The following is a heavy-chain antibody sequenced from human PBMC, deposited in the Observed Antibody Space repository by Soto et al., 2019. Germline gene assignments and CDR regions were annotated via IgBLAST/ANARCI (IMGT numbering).Heavy chain of an antibody. Sequence: PGGSLRLSCAASGYTFSSSWMDWVRQAPGKGLVWVSRINSDGSSTSYADSVKGRFTISRDNAKNTLYLQMNSLRAEDTAVYYCAGDHMKLAVTTFDYWGQGTLVTVSS. CDR2: INSDGSST. V-gene: IGHV3-74*01. D-gene: IGHD6-19*01. CDR3: AGDHMKLAVTTFDY. CDR1: GYTFSSSW. J-gene: IGHJ4*02.